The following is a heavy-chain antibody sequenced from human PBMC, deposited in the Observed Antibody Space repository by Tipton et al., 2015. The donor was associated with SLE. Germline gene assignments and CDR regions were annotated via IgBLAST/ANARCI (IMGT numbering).Heavy chain of an antibody. D-gene: IGHD6-13*01. Sequence: TLSLTCTVSGGSISSSSYYWGWIRQPAGKGLEWIGRIYTTGSTNYNPSLKSRVTMSVDTSKNQFSLKLSSVTAADTAVYYCARGSSWAFDYWGQGTLVTVSS. CDR2: IYTTGST. V-gene: IGHV4-61*02. CDR1: GGSISSSSYY. J-gene: IGHJ4*02. CDR3: ARGSSWAFDY.